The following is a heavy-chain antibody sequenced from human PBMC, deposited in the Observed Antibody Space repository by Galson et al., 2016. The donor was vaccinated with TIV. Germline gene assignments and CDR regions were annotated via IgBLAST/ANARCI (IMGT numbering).Heavy chain of an antibody. CDR2: ISAYNGNT. Sequence: SVKVSCKASGYTFISYGISWVRQAPGQGLEWMGWISAYNGNTKYVQKLQGRVTMTTDTSTSTAYMELRSLRSDDTAVYYCARRGRFLGSYYYYGMDVWGQGTTVTVSS. CDR3: ARRGRFLGSYYYYGMDV. V-gene: IGHV1-18*01. D-gene: IGHD3-3*01. CDR1: GYTFISYG. J-gene: IGHJ6*02.